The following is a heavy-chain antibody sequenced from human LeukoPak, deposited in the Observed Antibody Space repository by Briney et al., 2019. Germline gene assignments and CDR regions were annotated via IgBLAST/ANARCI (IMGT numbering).Heavy chain of an antibody. CDR2: IKHNGNVN. J-gene: IGHJ4*02. D-gene: IGHD3-3*01. CDR3: ARGMYDFWSGFDY. CDR1: GFTFSSYW. Sequence: PGGSLRLSCAASGFTFSSYWMNWARQAPGKGLEWVASIKHNGNVNYYVDSVKGRFTISRDNAKNSLYLQMNSLRAEDTAVYYCARGMYDFWSGFDYWGQGTLVTVSS. V-gene: IGHV3-7*01.